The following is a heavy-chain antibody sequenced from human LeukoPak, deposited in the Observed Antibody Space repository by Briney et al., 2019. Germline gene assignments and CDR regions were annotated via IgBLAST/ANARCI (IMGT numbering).Heavy chain of an antibody. CDR3: CLTRFDH. Sequence: SVKVSCKASGGTFSSYALSRVRQAPGQGLEWMGGIIPVFGTAIYAQKFQGRVTITADESASTAYMELSSLISEDTAVDYCCLTRFDHWGQGTLVTVSS. D-gene: IGHD3-16*01. V-gene: IGHV1-69*13. CDR1: GGTFSSYA. CDR2: IIPVFGTA. J-gene: IGHJ4*02.